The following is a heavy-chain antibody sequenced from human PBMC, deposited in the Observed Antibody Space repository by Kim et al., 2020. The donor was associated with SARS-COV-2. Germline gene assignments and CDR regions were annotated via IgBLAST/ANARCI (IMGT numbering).Heavy chain of an antibody. CDR1: GGSISSSSYY. V-gene: IGHV4-39*01. J-gene: IGHJ4*02. CDR2: IYYSGST. CDR3: SRQTLGYDILTGYYNRGFDY. Sequence: SETLSLTCTVSGGSISSSSYYWDWIRQPPGKGREWIGSIYYSGSTYYNSSLKSRVTISVDTSKTQCSLKLSNVTAADTAVYYGSRQTLGYDILTGYYNRGFDYWGQGTLVTVSS. D-gene: IGHD3-9*01.